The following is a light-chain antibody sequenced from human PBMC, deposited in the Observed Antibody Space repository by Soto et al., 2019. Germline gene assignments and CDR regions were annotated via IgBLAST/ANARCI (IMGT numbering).Light chain of an antibody. CDR3: QQRSNWPT. Sequence: IVLTQSPATLSVSPGERATLSCRASQSVSSNLAWHQQRPGQAPRLLIYGASTRATGVPARFSGGGSGTDFTLSISSLEPEDFAVYYCQQRSNWPTFGQGTKVDIK. CDR2: GAS. J-gene: IGKJ1*01. V-gene: IGKV3-11*01. CDR1: QSVSSN.